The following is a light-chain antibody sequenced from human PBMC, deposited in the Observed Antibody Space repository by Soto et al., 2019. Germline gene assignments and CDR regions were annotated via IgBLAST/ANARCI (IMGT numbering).Light chain of an antibody. CDR3: QQRSNWPKT. J-gene: IGKJ1*01. Sequence: DTLSLTPGDRVAGGSGASQSVSSFLAWYQQKPGQAPRLLIYDASKRAIGFPARFSGSGSGTDLPLSSSSLEPEDFAVYYWQQRSNWPKTFAQGTKVDIK. CDR1: QSVSSF. V-gene: IGKV3-11*01. CDR2: DAS.